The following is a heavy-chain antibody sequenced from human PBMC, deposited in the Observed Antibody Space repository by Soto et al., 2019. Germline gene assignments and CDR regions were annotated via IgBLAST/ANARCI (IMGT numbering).Heavy chain of an antibody. D-gene: IGHD5-12*01. J-gene: IGHJ4*02. CDR1: GFTFSSYG. CDR2: IWYDGSNK. Sequence: GSLRLSCAASGFTFSSYGMHWVRQAPGKGLEWVAVIWYDGSNKYYADSVKGRFTISRDNSKNTLYLQMNSLRAEDTAVYYCARDPNVDKYFDYWGQGTLVTVSS. V-gene: IGHV3-33*01. CDR3: ARDPNVDKYFDY.